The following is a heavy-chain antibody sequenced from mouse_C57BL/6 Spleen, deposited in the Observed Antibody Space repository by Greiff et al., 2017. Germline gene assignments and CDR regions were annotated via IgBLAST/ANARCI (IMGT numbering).Heavy chain of an antibody. J-gene: IGHJ2*01. CDR1: GYTFTSYT. V-gene: IGHV1-4*01. CDR3: ASGTDYFDY. D-gene: IGHD4-1*01. CDR2: INPSSGYT. Sequence: SGAELARPGASVKMSCKASGYTFTSYTMHWVKQRPGQGLEWIGYINPSSGYTKYNQKFKDKATLTADKSSSTAYMQLSSLTSEDSAVYYCASGTDYFDYWGQGTTLTVSS.